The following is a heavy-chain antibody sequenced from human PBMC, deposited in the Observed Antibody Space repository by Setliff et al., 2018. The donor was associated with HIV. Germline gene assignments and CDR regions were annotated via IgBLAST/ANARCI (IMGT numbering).Heavy chain of an antibody. V-gene: IGHV4-4*09. CDR2: IYTSGST. J-gene: IGHJ4*02. CDR3: ARGLSFYDPGGFDY. Sequence: SETLSLTCTVSGGSISSYYWSWIRQPPGKGLEWIGYIYTSGSTNYNPSLKSRFTISVDTSKNQFSLKLSSVTAADTAVYYCARGLSFYDPGGFDYWGQGTLSPSPQ. CDR1: GGSISSYY. D-gene: IGHD3-22*01.